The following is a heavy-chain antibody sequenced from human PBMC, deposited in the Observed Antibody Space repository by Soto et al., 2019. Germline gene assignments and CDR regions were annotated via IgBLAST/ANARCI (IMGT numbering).Heavy chain of an antibody. J-gene: IGHJ6*02. V-gene: IGHV3-33*01. CDR3: ARERIAAAGRGGVLFGYGMDV. Sequence: AGGSLRLSCAASGFTFSSYGMHWVRQAPGKGLEWVAVIWYDGSNKYYADSVKGRFTISRDNSKNTLYLQMNSLRAEDTAVYYCARERIAAAGRGGVLFGYGMDVWGQGTTVTVSS. D-gene: IGHD6-13*01. CDR2: IWYDGSNK. CDR1: GFTFSSYG.